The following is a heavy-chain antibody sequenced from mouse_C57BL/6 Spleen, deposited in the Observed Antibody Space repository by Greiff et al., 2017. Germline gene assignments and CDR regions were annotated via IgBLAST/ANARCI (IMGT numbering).Heavy chain of an antibody. CDR2: IDPSDSYT. D-gene: IGHD3-2*02. V-gene: IGHV1-50*01. CDR1: GYTFTSYW. Sequence: QVQLQQPGAELVKPGASVKLSCKASGYTFTSYWMQWVKQRPGQGLEWIGEIDPSDSYTNYNQKFKGKATLTVDPSSSTAYMQLSSLTSEDSAVYYCARRLGSSGYGFSYWGQGTLVTVSA. CDR3: ARRLGSSGYGFSY. J-gene: IGHJ3*01.